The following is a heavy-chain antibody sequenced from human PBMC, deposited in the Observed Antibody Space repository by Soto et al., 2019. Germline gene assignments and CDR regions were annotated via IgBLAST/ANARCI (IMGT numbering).Heavy chain of an antibody. CDR1: GFTFTSSA. J-gene: IGHJ3*02. Sequence: ASVKVSCKASGFTFTSSAMQWVRQARGQRLKWIGWIVVGSGNTNYAQKFQERVTITRDMSTSTAYMELSSLRSEDTAVYYCAAGGYCTNGVCYYRSVGAFAIWGQGTMVTVSS. CDR3: AAGGYCTNGVCYYRSVGAFAI. CDR2: IVVGSGNT. V-gene: IGHV1-58*02. D-gene: IGHD2-8*01.